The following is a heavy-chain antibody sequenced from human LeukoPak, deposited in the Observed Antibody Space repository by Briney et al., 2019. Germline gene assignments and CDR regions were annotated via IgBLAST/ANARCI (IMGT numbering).Heavy chain of an antibody. J-gene: IGHJ4*02. CDR2: IRYDGSNK. CDR1: GFTFSSYG. D-gene: IGHD3-3*01. Sequence: GGSLRLSCAASGFTFSSYGTHWVRQAPGKGLEWVAFIRYDGSNKYYADSVKGRFTISRDNSKNTLYLQMNSLRAEDTAVYYCAKDRDFWSGYSFDYWGQGTLVTVSS. V-gene: IGHV3-30*02. CDR3: AKDRDFWSGYSFDY.